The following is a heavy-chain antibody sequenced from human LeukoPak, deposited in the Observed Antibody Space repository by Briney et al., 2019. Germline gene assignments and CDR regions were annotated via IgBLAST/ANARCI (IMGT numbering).Heavy chain of an antibody. V-gene: IGHV3-23*01. J-gene: IGHJ4*02. Sequence: GGSLRLSCAASGFTFSSYTMIWVRQAPGKGLEWVSAIGGSGTSTYYADSVKGRFIISRDNSKNTLYLQINSLRAEDTAVYYCARDAGSRYWGQGTLVTVSS. D-gene: IGHD1-26*01. CDR2: IGGSGTST. CDR1: GFTFSSYT. CDR3: ARDAGSRY.